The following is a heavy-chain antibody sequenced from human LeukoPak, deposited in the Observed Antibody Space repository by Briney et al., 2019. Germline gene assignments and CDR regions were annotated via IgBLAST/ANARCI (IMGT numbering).Heavy chain of an antibody. CDR2: ISGDGFTT. D-gene: IGHD4-23*01. CDR3: GRDHVYGGADY. CDR1: GFTFDRFA. V-gene: IGHV3-43*02. Sequence: GGPGRLPCEASGFTFDRFALHGARQAPGKGLEWVSLISGDGFTTYYVDSVKGRFTMSRDNSKNSLYLQMKSLRTEDTALYYCGRDHVYGGADYWGQGTLVTVSS. J-gene: IGHJ4*02.